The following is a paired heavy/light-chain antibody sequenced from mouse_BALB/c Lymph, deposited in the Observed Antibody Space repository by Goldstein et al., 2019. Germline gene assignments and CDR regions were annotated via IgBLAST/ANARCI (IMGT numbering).Heavy chain of an antibody. CDR3: ARPDYYAMDY. CDR2: IYPGDGDT. J-gene: IGHJ4*01. Sequence: QVQLQQSGAELARPGASVKLSCKASGYTFTSYWMQWVKQRPGQGLEWIGAIYPGDGDTRYTQKFKGKATLTADKSSSTAYMQLSSLASEDSAVYYCARPDYYAMDYWGQGTSVTVSS. CDR1: GYTFTSYW. V-gene: IGHV1-87*01.
Light chain of an antibody. J-gene: IGKJ1*01. CDR3: QQGNTLPRT. CDR1: QDISNY. V-gene: IGKV10-96*01. CDR2: YTS. Sequence: DIQMTQTTSSLSASLGDRVTISCRASQDISNYLNWYQQKPDGTVKLLIYYTSRLHSGVPSRFSGSGSGTDYSLTISNLEQEDIATYFCQQGNTLPRTFGGGTKLEIK.